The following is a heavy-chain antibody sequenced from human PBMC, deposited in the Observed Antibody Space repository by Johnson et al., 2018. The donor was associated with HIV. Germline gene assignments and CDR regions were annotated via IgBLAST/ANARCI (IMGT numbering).Heavy chain of an antibody. CDR2: MSYDGSNK. V-gene: IGHV3-30*18. CDR3: AKERGDNYVGGDAFDI. J-gene: IGHJ3*02. CDR1: GFTFSTYG. Sequence: QLVESGGGVVQPGRSLRLSCSASGFTFSTYGLPWVRQAPGKGLEWVALMSYDGSNKYTADSVKGRFTIYRDTSKNTLYLQMNSLRTEDTAVYYCAKERGDNYVGGDAFDIWGQGTMVTVSS. D-gene: IGHD1-1*01.